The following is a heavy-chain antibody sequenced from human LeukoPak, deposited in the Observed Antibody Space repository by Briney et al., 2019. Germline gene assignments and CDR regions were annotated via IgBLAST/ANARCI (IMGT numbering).Heavy chain of an antibody. Sequence: ASVKVSCKASGYTFTDYAIHWMRQAPGQRLEWMGWISAGSGNTKYSRSLQGRVTITSDTSASTAYMELRSLRSEDTAVYYCARDLGYTLFYWGQGTPVTVSS. V-gene: IGHV1-3*01. CDR3: ARDLGYTLFY. CDR2: ISAGSGNT. D-gene: IGHD2-2*02. J-gene: IGHJ4*02. CDR1: GYTFTDYA.